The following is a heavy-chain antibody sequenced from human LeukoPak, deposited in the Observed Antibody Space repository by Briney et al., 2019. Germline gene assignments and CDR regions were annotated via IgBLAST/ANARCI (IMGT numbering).Heavy chain of an antibody. Sequence: PSETLSLTCTFSGGSINSYYWSWIWQPAGKGLEWIGRIYTSGSTNYNPSLKSRVTMSVDTSKNQFSLKLSSATAADTAVYYCARYGGGWYGNNWFDPWAREPWSPSPQ. CDR2: IYTSGST. CDR1: GGSINSYY. J-gene: IGHJ5*02. V-gene: IGHV4-4*07. D-gene: IGHD6-19*01. CDR3: ARYGGGWYGNNWFDP.